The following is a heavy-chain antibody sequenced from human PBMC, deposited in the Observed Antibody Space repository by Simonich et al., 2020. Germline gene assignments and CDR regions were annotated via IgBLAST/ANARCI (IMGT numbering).Heavy chain of an antibody. CDR2: RNPNSGGT. D-gene: IGHD6-25*01. Sequence: QVQLVQSGAEVKKPGASVKVSCKASGYTFTGYYMHWVRQAPGQGLEGMGWRNPNSGGTNYPQKFQGRVTMTRDTSISTAYMELSRLRSDDTAVYYCARGGLGHWYFDLWGRGTLVTVSS. CDR1: GYTFTGYY. V-gene: IGHV1-2*02. J-gene: IGHJ2*01. CDR3: ARGGLGHWYFDL.